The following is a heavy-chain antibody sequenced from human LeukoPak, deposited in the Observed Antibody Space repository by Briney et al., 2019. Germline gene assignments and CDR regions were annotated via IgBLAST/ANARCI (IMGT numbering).Heavy chain of an antibody. CDR3: AREGMVRFDY. J-gene: IGHJ4*02. D-gene: IGHD3-10*01. CDR2: ISGSGGST. CDR1: GFTFSSYA. V-gene: IGHV3-23*01. Sequence: PGGSLRLSCAASGFTFSSYAMSWVRQAPGKGLEWVSAISGSGGSTYYADSVKGRFTISRDNAKNSLYLQMNSLRAEDTAVYYCAREGMVRFDYWGQGTLVTVSS.